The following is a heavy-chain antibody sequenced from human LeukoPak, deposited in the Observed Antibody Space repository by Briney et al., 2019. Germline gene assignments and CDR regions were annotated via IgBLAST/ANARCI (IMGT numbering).Heavy chain of an antibody. V-gene: IGHV3-9*01. J-gene: IGHJ3*02. CDR1: GFTFDDYA. D-gene: IGHD1-7*01. CDR3: AKDVTGTGAFDI. Sequence: GGSLRLSCAASGFTFDDYAMHWVRQGPGKGLEWVSGITWNSGTIGYADSVKGRFTISRDNAKNSLYLQMNSLRAEDTALYYCAKDVTGTGAFDIWGQGTMVTVSS. CDR2: ITWNSGTI.